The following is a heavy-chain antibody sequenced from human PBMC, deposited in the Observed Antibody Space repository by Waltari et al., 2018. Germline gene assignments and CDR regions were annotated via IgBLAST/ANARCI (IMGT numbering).Heavy chain of an antibody. CDR1: GFSFSYYH. Sequence: QVHLVESGGGLVKPGGSLRLSCEASGFSFSYYHMGGNRQAPGKGLEWVSHITSSGTIMYYADSVKGRFTISRDDAKNSLYLRMNSLRAGDTAVYYCARDRSIDDAFDIWGQGTMVTVSS. V-gene: IGHV3-11*04. CDR2: ITSSGTIM. J-gene: IGHJ3*02. CDR3: ARDRSIDDAFDI. D-gene: IGHD3-16*02.